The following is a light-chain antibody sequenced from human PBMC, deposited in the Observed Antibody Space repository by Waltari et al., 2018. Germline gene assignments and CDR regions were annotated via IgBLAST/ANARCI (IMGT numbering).Light chain of an antibody. J-gene: IGLJ1*01. Sequence: QSALTQPPSASGSLGQSVTISCTATSSDIGGYNYVSWYQQHPGKAPKLMIYEVTKRPSGVPDRFSGSKSGNTASLTLSGLQAEDEADYYCSSYAGSNGFYVFGTGTTVTVL. CDR1: SSDIGGYNY. CDR2: EVT. V-gene: IGLV2-8*01. CDR3: SSYAGSNGFYV.